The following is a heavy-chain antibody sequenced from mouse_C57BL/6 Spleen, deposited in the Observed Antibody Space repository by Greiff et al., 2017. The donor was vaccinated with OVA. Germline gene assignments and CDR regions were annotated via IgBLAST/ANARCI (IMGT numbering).Heavy chain of an antibody. CDR2: IYPGDGDT. J-gene: IGHJ4*01. Sequence: VQVVESGPELVKPGASVKISCKASGYAFSSSWMNWVKQRPGKGLEWIGRIYPGDGDTNYNGKFKGKATLTADKSSSTAYMQLSSLTSEDSAVYFCARPPYERAMDYWGQGTSVTVSS. CDR3: ARPPYERAMDY. V-gene: IGHV1-82*01. CDR1: GYAFSSSW. D-gene: IGHD1-1*01.